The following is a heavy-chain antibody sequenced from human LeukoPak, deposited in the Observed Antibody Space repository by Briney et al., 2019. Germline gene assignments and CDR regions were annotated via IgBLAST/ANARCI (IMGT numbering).Heavy chain of an antibody. CDR3: ARPILYSNFVVDY. CDR2: INPNSGGT. D-gene: IGHD4-11*01. CDR1: GYTFTGYY. V-gene: IGHV1-2*02. Sequence: GASVKVSCKASGYTFTGYYMHWVRQAHGQGLEWMGWINPNSGGTNYAQKFQGRVTMTRDTSISTAYMELSRLRSDDTAVYYCARPILYSNFVVDYWGQGTLVTVSS. J-gene: IGHJ4*02.